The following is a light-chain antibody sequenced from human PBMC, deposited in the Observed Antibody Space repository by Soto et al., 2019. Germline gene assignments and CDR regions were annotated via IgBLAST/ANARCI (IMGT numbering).Light chain of an antibody. J-gene: IGKJ1*01. CDR2: DAS. Sequence: EIVLTQSPATLSLSPGERATLSCMASQSVSSYLAWYQQTPGQAPRLLIYDASNRATGIPARFSGSGSGTDFTLTISSLEPEDFAVYYCQQRSNWPGTFGQGTKVEI. CDR3: QQRSNWPGT. CDR1: QSVSSY. V-gene: IGKV3-11*01.